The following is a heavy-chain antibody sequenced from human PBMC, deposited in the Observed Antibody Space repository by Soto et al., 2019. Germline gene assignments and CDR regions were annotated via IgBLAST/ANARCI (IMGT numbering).Heavy chain of an antibody. CDR2: IYYSGST. D-gene: IGHD7-27*01. J-gene: IGHJ3*02. V-gene: IGHV4-59*01. CDR1: GGSISSYY. CDR3: VRIGLGAVTEGAFDN. Sequence: SETLSLTCTVSGGSISSYYWSWIRQPPGKGLEWIGYIYYSGSTNYNPSLKSRVTISVDTSKNQFSLTLSSVTAADTAVDYCVRIGLGAVTEGAFDNWGQGTMVTVSS.